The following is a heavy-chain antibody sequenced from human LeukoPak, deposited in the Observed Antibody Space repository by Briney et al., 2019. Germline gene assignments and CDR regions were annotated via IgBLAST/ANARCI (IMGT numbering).Heavy chain of an antibody. V-gene: IGHV1-8*01. CDR1: GYTFTSYD. CDR3: ARLLDSGGYYSPLDY. J-gene: IGHJ4*02. Sequence: ASVKVSCKASGYTFTSYDINWVRQATGQGLEWMGWMNPNSGYTGYAQKFQGRVTMTRNTSINTTYMELSSLTSEGTAVYYCARLLDSGGYYSPLDYWGQGTLVTVSS. D-gene: IGHD3-22*01. CDR2: MNPNSGYT.